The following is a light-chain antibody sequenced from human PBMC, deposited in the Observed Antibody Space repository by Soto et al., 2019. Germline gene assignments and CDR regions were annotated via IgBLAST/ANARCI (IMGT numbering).Light chain of an antibody. CDR1: QSVSNS. J-gene: IGKJ1*01. CDR2: GAS. V-gene: IGKV3-11*01. CDR3: QQYNSYWT. Sequence: EIVLTQPPATLSLSPGERVTLSCRASQSVSNSLAWYQQKPGQPPSLLIYGASTRATGIPARFSGSGSGTEFTLTISRLEPEDFATYYCQQYNSYWTFGQGTKVDIK.